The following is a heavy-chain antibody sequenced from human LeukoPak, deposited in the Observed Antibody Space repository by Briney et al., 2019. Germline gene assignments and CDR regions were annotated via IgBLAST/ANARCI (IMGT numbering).Heavy chain of an antibody. Sequence: ETLSLTCTVAGYAISSGYYWGWVRQAPGKGLEWVSAISGSGGSTYYADSVKGRFTISRDNSKNTLYLQMNSLRAEDTAVYYCAKDSPGYDSSFDYWGQGTLVTVSS. CDR2: ISGSGGST. CDR3: AKDSPGYDSSFDY. V-gene: IGHV3-23*01. J-gene: IGHJ4*02. CDR1: GYAISSGYY. D-gene: IGHD3-22*01.